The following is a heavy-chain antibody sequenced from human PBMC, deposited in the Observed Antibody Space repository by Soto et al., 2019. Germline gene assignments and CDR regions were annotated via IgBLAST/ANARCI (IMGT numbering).Heavy chain of an antibody. Sequence: SETLSLTCPVSGDSISSGGYYWCWIRQHPGKGLEWIGYIYYSGSTYYNPSLKSRVTISVDTSKNKFSLKLSSVTAADTAVYYCARDKLSGYDFSGWFDPWGQGTLVTVSS. CDR1: GDSISSGGYY. V-gene: IGHV4-31*03. J-gene: IGHJ5*02. D-gene: IGHD5-12*01. CDR3: ARDKLSGYDFSGWFDP. CDR2: IYYSGST.